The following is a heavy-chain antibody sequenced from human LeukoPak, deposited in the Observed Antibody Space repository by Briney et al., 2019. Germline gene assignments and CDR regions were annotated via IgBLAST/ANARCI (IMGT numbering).Heavy chain of an antibody. V-gene: IGHV4-59*01. CDR1: GCSISSYY. D-gene: IGHD2-8*01. CDR2: IYYSGST. CDR3: SRVVTMGAFDI. J-gene: IGHJ3*02. Sequence: WESLSLTCTVSGCSISSYYLSWIRQAPGKGLEWMGYIYYSGSTNYNPPLNRRVTISVKTSKNQFSLKVSCVTAADAAVYYFSRVVTMGAFDIWGQGTMVTVPP.